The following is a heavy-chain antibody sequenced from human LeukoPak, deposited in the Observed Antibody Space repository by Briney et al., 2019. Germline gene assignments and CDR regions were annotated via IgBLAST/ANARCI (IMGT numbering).Heavy chain of an antibody. J-gene: IGHJ4*02. CDR3: ARGGTYYDILTGYYKDAGFDY. D-gene: IGHD3-9*01. CDR2: IYHSGST. Sequence: SHPLSLIRAEDRGSGSGGGYCWSWIQQPPGKGLEWIGYIYHSGSTYYNPSLKSRVTISVDRSKNQFSLKLSSVTAADTAVYYCARGGTYYDILTGYYKDAGFDYWGQGTLVTVSS. V-gene: IGHV4-30-2*01. CDR1: RGSGSGGGYC.